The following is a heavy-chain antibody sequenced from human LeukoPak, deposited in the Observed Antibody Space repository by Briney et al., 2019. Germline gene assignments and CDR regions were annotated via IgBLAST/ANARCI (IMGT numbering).Heavy chain of an antibody. D-gene: IGHD7-27*01. CDR1: GGSISSYY. Sequence: SETLSLTCTVSGGSISSYYWSWIRQPPGKGLEWIGYIYYSGSTNYNPSLKSRVTVSVDTSKNQFSLKLSSVTAADTAVYYCARDPRRAWGPGNFDYWGQGTLVTVSS. V-gene: IGHV4-59*01. CDR3: ARDPRRAWGPGNFDY. J-gene: IGHJ4*02. CDR2: IYYSGST.